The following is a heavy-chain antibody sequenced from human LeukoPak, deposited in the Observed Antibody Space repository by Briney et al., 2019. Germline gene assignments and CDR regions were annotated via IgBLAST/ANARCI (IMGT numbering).Heavy chain of an antibody. V-gene: IGHV3-53*01. D-gene: IGHD3-3*01. Sequence: PGGSLRLSCAASGFVVSSNYMSWVRQAPGKGLEWVSVIYPSGTTFYADSVKGRFTISRDNSKNTLYLQMNSLRAEDTAVYYCASTPRGHFGWGQGTLVTVSS. CDR3: ASTPRGHFG. J-gene: IGHJ4*02. CDR1: GFVVSSNY. CDR2: IYPSGTT.